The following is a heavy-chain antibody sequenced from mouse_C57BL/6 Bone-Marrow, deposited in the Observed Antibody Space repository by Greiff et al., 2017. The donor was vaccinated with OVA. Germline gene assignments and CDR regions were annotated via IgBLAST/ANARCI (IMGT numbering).Heavy chain of an antibody. D-gene: IGHD1-1*01. J-gene: IGHJ1*03. CDR1: GFTFSDYG. Sequence: EVKLMESGGGLVKPGGSLKLSCAASGFTFSDYGMHWVRQAPEKGLEWVAYISSGSSTIYYADTVKGRFTISRDNAKNTLFLQMTSLRSEDTAMYYCARAIYYYGSSYPHWYFDVWGTGTTVTVSS. CDR3: ARAIYYYGSSYPHWYFDV. CDR2: ISSGSSTI. V-gene: IGHV5-17*01.